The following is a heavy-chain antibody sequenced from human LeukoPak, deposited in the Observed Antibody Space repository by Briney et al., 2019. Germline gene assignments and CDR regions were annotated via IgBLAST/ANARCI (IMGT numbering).Heavy chain of an antibody. J-gene: IGHJ6*03. CDR3: ARGNYGGNSYYYYYYMDV. CDR1: GFTFSRYS. Sequence: GGSLRLSCAASGFTFSRYSMNWVRQAPGQGLEWVSSISSDSSFIYYGDSVKGRFTISRDNAKNSLYLQMNSLRAGDTAVYYCARGNYGGNSYYYYYYMDVWGKGTTVTVSS. D-gene: IGHD4-23*01. V-gene: IGHV3-21*04. CDR2: ISSDSSFI.